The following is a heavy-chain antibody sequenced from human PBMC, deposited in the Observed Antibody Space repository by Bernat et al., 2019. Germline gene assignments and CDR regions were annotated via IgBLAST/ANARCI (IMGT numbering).Heavy chain of an antibody. CDR2: IRSKAYGGTT. D-gene: IGHD3-3*01. CDR1: GFTFGDYA. Sequence: EVQLVESGGGLVKPGRSLRLSCTASGFTFGDYAMSWFRQAPGKGLEWVGFIRSKAYGGTTEYAASVKGRFTISRDDSKSIAYLQMNSLKTEDTAVYYCTRFLEWLEPYMDVWGKGTTVTVSS. CDR3: TRFLEWLEPYMDV. V-gene: IGHV3-49*05. J-gene: IGHJ6*03.